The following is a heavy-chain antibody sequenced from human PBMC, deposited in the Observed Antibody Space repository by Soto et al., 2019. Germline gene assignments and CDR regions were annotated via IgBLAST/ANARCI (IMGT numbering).Heavy chain of an antibody. CDR2: IYPSGRT. J-gene: IGHJ2*01. Sequence: QVQLQESGPGLVRPSETLSLTCTVSGGSIRNYYWAWIRQSAGKGLEWIGRIYPSGRTHYNPSLTCRVTMSIDTSKNQFSLRLTSVTAADTATYYCARDYDVNTALDYWYFDLWGRGTLVTVSS. CDR3: ARDYDVNTALDYWYFDL. CDR1: GGSIRNYY. D-gene: IGHD5-18*01. V-gene: IGHV4-4*07.